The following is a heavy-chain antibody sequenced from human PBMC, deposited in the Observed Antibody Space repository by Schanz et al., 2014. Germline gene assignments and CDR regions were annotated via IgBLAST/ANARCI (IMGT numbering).Heavy chain of an antibody. D-gene: IGHD2-15*01. Sequence: QVQLVQSGSEVKKPGASVKVSCKASGYTFPSYGISWVRQAPGQGLEWMGGVIPMLGITNYAERFQGRVTITADTSTAYMELSSLRSDDTALYYCARDRQNIALPATGFDSWGQGTLVTVSS. CDR1: GYTFPSYG. V-gene: IGHV1-69*10. J-gene: IGHJ4*02. CDR3: ARDRQNIALPATGFDS. CDR2: VIPMLGIT.